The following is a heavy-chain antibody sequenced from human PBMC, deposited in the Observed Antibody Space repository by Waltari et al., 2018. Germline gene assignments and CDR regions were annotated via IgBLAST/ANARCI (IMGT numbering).Heavy chain of an antibody. V-gene: IGHV3-23*01. D-gene: IGHD7-27*01. CDR1: RFTFTSYA. J-gene: IGHJ4*02. CDR2: IRGSGGST. Sequence: EVQLLESGGGLVQPGGSLRLSCSASRFTFTSYALSRVPPAPGKGLEWVSAIRGSGGSTYYADSVKGRFTISRDNSKNTLYLQMNSLRAEDTAVYYCAKSSKGTGDLWDYWGQGTLVTVSS. CDR3: AKSSKGTGDLWDY.